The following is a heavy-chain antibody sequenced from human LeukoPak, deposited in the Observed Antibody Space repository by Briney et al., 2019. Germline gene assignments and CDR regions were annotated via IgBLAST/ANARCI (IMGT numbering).Heavy chain of an antibody. CDR2: ISWNSGSI. CDR1: GFTFDDYA. D-gene: IGHD6-13*01. CDR3: AKTLAAAGNDYYYYGMDV. Sequence: PGRSLRLSCAASGFTFDDYAMHWVRQAPGKGLEWVSGISWNSGSIGYADSVKGRFTISRDNAKNSLYLQMNSLRAEDTALYYCAKTLAAAGNDYYYYGMDVWGQGTTVTVSS. J-gene: IGHJ6*02. V-gene: IGHV3-9*01.